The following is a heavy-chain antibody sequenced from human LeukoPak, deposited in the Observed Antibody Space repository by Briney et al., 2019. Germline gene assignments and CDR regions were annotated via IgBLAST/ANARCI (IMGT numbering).Heavy chain of an antibody. CDR2: INGGGGAT. D-gene: IGHD3-10*01. CDR1: GFTFSNYA. J-gene: IGHJ4*02. CDR3: AREGYYGSGSPPSLYFDY. V-gene: IGHV3-23*01. Sequence: GGSLRLSCAASGFTFSNYAMSWVRQAPGRGLNWVSSINGGGGATVYADSVKGRFTISRDNSKSTLYLQMNSLRPEDTAIYYCAREGYYGSGSPPSLYFDYWGQGTLVTVSS.